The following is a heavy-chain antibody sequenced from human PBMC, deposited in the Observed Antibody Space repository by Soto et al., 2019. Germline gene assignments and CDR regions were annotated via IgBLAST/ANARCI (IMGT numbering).Heavy chain of an antibody. V-gene: IGHV3-30-3*01. D-gene: IGHD2-15*01. J-gene: IGHJ4*02. CDR1: GFTFSSYA. CDR3: ARDSSSVGGYYLDY. Sequence: QVQLVESGGGVVQPGRSLRLSCAASGFTFSSYAMHWVRQAPGKGLEWVAVISYDGSNKYYADSVKGRFTISRDNSKNTLYLQMNSLRAEDTAVYYCARDSSSVGGYYLDYWGQGTLVTVSS. CDR2: ISYDGSNK.